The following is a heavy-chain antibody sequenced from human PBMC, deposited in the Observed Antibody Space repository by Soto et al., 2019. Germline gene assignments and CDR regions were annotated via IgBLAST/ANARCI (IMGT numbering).Heavy chain of an antibody. J-gene: IGHJ4*02. CDR3: ARGPISLSSGYYYVDY. D-gene: IGHD3-22*01. Sequence: GGSLRLSCAASGFTFSSYGMHWVRQAPGKELEWVAVIWYDGSNKYYADSVKGRFTISRDNSKNTLYLQMNSLRAEDTVVYYCARGPISLSSGYYYVDYWGQGTLVTVSS. CDR2: IWYDGSNK. V-gene: IGHV3-33*01. CDR1: GFTFSSYG.